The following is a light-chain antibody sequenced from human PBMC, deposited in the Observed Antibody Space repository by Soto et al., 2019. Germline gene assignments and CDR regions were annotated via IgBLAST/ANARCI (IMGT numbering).Light chain of an antibody. V-gene: IGKV1-5*01. CDR1: QTVERW. J-gene: IGKJ1*01. CDR3: QQYKDSMWT. Sequence: DIQMTQSPSTLSASVVDRVTITCRASQTVERWLAWYQQKPGKAPNLLISDVSSLESGVPSRFSGSGSATEFTLTISGLQPDDFATYYCQQYKDSMWTFGQGTKVDIK. CDR2: DVS.